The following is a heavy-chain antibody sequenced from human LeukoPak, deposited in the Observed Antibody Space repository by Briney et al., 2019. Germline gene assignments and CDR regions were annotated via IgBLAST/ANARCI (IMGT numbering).Heavy chain of an antibody. Sequence: ASVTVSCTASGYTFTSYYMHWVRQAPGQGLEWMGIINPSGGSTSYAQKFQGRVTMTRDTSTSTVYMELSSLRSEDTAVYYCARSYYDSGAFDIWGQGTMVTVSS. CDR1: GYTFTSYY. CDR3: ARSYYDSGAFDI. V-gene: IGHV1-46*01. CDR2: INPSGGST. D-gene: IGHD3-22*01. J-gene: IGHJ3*02.